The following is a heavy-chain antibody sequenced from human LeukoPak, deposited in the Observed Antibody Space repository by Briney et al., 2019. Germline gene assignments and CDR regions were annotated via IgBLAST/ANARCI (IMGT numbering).Heavy chain of an antibody. V-gene: IGHV3-7*01. CDR3: ARKSIGNYYMDV. J-gene: IGHJ6*03. D-gene: IGHD2/OR15-2a*01. Sequence: PGGSLRLSCAASGFTFSSYWMSWGRQAPGKGLEWVADIKQDGSEKYYVDSVKGRFTISRDNAKTSLYLQMNSLRAEDTAVYYCARKSIGNYYMDVWGKGTTVTVSS. CDR1: GFTFSSYW. CDR2: IKQDGSEK.